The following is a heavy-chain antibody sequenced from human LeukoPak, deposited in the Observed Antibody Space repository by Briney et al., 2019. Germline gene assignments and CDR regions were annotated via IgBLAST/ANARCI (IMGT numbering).Heavy chain of an antibody. Sequence: GASVKVSCKASGYTFTGYYMHWVRQAAGQGLEWMGWINPNSGGTNYAQKFQGRVTMTRDTSISTAYMELSRLRSDDTAVYYCARVDSSGWYYFDYWGQGTLVTVSS. CDR2: INPNSGGT. CDR1: GYTFTGYY. V-gene: IGHV1-2*02. J-gene: IGHJ4*02. D-gene: IGHD6-19*01. CDR3: ARVDSSGWYYFDY.